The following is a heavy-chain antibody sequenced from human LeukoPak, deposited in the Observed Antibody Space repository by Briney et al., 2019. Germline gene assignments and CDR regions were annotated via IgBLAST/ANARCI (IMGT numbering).Heavy chain of an antibody. CDR2: ISAYNGNT. CDR1: GYTFTSYG. Sequence: ASVTVSCTSSGYTFTSYGISWVRQAPGQGLEWMGWISAYNGNTNYAQKLQGRVTMTTDTSTSTAYMELRSLRSDDTAVYYCARDEERRDAFDIWGQGTMVTVSS. V-gene: IGHV1-18*01. J-gene: IGHJ3*02. CDR3: ARDEERRDAFDI. D-gene: IGHD1-1*01.